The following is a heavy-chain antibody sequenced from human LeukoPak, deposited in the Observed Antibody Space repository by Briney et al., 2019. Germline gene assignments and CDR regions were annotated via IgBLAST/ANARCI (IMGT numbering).Heavy chain of an antibody. D-gene: IGHD3-22*01. CDR1: GGSFSGYY. CDR2: INHSGST. J-gene: IGHJ6*02. V-gene: IGHV4-34*01. Sequence: SETLSLICAVYGGSFSGYYWSWIRQPPGKGLEWIGEINHSGSTNYNPSLKSRVTISVDTSKNQFSLKLSSVTAADTAVYYCARDAVITNYYYGMDVWGQGTTVTVSS. CDR3: ARDAVITNYYYGMDV.